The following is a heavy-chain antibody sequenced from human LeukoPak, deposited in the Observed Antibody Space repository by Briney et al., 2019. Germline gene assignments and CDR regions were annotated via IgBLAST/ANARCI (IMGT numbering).Heavy chain of an antibody. CDR3: ARGVQPYYFDY. V-gene: IGHV3-30*04. D-gene: IGHD2-2*01. J-gene: IGHJ4*02. Sequence: PGRSLRLSCAASGFTFSSYAMHWVRQAPGKGLEWVAVISYDGSNKYYADSVKGRFTISRDNAKNSLYLQMNSLRAEDTAVYYCARGVQPYYFDYWGQGTLVTVSS. CDR2: ISYDGSNK. CDR1: GFTFSSYA.